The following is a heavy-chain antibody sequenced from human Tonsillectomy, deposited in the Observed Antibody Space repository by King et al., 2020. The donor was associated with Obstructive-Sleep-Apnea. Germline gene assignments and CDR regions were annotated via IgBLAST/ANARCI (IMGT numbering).Heavy chain of an antibody. CDR2: ISWNSGNI. CDR3: AKDMGFDTGGGFDY. CDR1: GFNLDDYA. J-gene: IGHJ4*02. D-gene: IGHD1-26*01. Sequence: QLVQSGGGLVQPGRSLRLSCAASGFNLDDYAMHWVRQVPGKGLEWVSGISWNSGNIGYADSVKGRFTITRDNAKNSLYLQMNSLRAEETALYYCAKDMGFDTGGGFDYGGQGALVTVFS. V-gene: IGHV3-9*01.